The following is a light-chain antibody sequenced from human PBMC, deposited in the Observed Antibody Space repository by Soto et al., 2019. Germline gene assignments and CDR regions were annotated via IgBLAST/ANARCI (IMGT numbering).Light chain of an antibody. Sequence: EIVMTQSPATLSVSPGERATLSCRASQSVSSNLAWYQQKPGQAPRLLIFDASTRATGTPARFSGSGSGTEFTLTISSLQSEDFAVYYCQQYNNWPRTFGQGTKVEI. CDR2: DAS. J-gene: IGKJ1*01. V-gene: IGKV3-15*01. CDR1: QSVSSN. CDR3: QQYNNWPRT.